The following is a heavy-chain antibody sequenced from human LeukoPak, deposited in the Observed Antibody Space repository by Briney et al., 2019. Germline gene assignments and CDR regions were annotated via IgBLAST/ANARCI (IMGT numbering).Heavy chain of an antibody. CDR2: IAYDGSRA. D-gene: IGHD1-14*01. Sequence: GRSPRLSCAGSGFTFGGYGMLWFHQTPGKGLEWVAVIAYDGSRAFYADSVKGRFTISRDNSKNTMSVQMDDLRAEDTAVYYCTRYNNDHFDYWGQGTLVTVSS. CDR3: TRYNNDHFDY. CDR1: GFTFGGYG. V-gene: IGHV3-33*01. J-gene: IGHJ4*02.